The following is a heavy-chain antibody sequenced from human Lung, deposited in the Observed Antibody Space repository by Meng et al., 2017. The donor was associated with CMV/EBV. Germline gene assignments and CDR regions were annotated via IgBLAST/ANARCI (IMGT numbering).Heavy chain of an antibody. CDR1: GFAFNENY. CDR2: ITSSGSTR. Sequence: GESXKISCAASGFAFNENYMSWIRQAPGKELEWVSCITSSGSTRYYADSVKGRFTISRDNAKNSLYLQMNSLRADDTAVYYCARVALRGHSGYDYGGDYCDYWXQGTXVTVSS. D-gene: IGHD5-12*01. V-gene: IGHV3-11*04. J-gene: IGHJ4*02. CDR3: ARVALRGHSGYDYGGDYCDY.